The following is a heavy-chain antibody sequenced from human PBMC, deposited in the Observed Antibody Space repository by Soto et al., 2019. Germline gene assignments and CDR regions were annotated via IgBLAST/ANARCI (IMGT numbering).Heavy chain of an antibody. CDR2: ISPNSGNT. CDR3: AREYCSGVGCSPYFDY. CDR1: GYRFTGYS. Sequence: VASVKVSWKASGYRFTGYSIHWARQTPGQGLEWMGWISPNSGNTHSSQSFQGRVTMTRDTSITTAYMDLSGLRSDDTAVYYCAREYCSGVGCSPYFDYSGQGTQLTVSS. V-gene: IGHV1-2*02. D-gene: IGHD2-15*01. J-gene: IGHJ4*02.